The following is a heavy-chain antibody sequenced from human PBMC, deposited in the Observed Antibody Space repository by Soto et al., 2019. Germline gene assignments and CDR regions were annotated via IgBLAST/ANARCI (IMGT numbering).Heavy chain of an antibody. CDR1: GFSLSTSGVC. CDR2: IDWDDDK. V-gene: IGHV2-70*01. J-gene: IGHJ6*02. Sequence: SGPTLVNPTQTLTLTCTFSGFSLSTSGVCVSWIRQPPGKALEWLALIDWDDDKYYTASLETRLTISKDTSKNQVVLTVTNMDPVDTATYYCARTHTVRGVISMYHGMDVWGQGTTVTVSS. D-gene: IGHD3-10*01. CDR3: ARTHTVRGVISMYHGMDV.